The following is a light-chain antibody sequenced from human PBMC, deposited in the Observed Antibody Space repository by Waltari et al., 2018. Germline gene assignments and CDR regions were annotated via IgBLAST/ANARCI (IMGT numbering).Light chain of an antibody. CDR3: QQHYSSPYT. CDR2: WAS. CDR1: QHILYSANRNNY. V-gene: IGKV4-1*01. J-gene: IGKJ2*01. Sequence: DIVMTQSPDSLAVSLGERATIKCKYSQHILYSANRNNYLAWYQQKPGQPPKLLIYWASSRETGVPDRFSGSGSGTDFTLTISSLQAEDVAVYYCQQHYSSPYTFGQGTKLEI.